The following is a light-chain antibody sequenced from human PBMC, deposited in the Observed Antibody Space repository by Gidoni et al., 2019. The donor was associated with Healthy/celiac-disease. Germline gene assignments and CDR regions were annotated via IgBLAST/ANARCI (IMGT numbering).Light chain of an antibody. V-gene: IGKV1-39*01. CDR3: QQSYSTPPVT. J-gene: IGKJ5*01. Sequence: DSQMTQSPSSLSASVVDRVTITRRASPRISSYLNWYQQKPGKAPQLLIYAASSLQSGVPSRFSGSGSGTAFTLTISSLQPEDFATYYCQQSYSTPPVTFXQXTRLEIK. CDR1: PRISSY. CDR2: AAS.